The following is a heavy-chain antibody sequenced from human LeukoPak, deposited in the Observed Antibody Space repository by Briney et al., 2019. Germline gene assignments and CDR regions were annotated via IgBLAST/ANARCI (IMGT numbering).Heavy chain of an antibody. CDR1: GFTFSSYA. Sequence: GASLRLSCAASGFTFSSYAMSWVRQAPGKGLEWVAVISYDGSNKYYADSVKGRFTISRDNSKNTLYLQMNSLRAKDTAVYYCARDSTWIQLWHTLGQFDYWGQGTLVTVSS. D-gene: IGHD5-18*01. V-gene: IGHV3-30-3*01. J-gene: IGHJ4*02. CDR3: ARDSTWIQLWHTLGQFDY. CDR2: ISYDGSNK.